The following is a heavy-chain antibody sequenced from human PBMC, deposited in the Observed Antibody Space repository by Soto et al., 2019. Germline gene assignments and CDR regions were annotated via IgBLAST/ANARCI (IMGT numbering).Heavy chain of an antibody. D-gene: IGHD1-26*01. CDR3: ARGFPDGGRYWGFFDY. J-gene: IGHJ4*02. V-gene: IGHV4-61*08. CDR2: IYYKGNT. CDR1: GGSIGSGDHH. Sequence: PSETLSLTCTVSGGSIGSGDHHWSWIRQPPGKGLEWIGYIYYKGNTNYNPSLKSRVTISLDMSNNQFSLDLSSVTAADTAVYYCARGFPDGGRYWGFFDYWGQGTPVTVS.